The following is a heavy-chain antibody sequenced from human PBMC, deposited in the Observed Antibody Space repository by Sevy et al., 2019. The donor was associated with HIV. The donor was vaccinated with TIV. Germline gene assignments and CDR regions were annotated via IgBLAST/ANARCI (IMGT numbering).Heavy chain of an antibody. D-gene: IGHD3-3*01. Sequence: GGSLRLSCAASGFTFTYAWMSWVRQAPGKGLEWVGRIKSKTDGGTTDYAAPVKGRFTISTDESKNTLYLQMNSLKTEDTAVYYCTTDTGISDYDFWSGRDDTFDNWGQGTMVTVSS. V-gene: IGHV3-15*01. J-gene: IGHJ3*02. CDR2: IKSKTDGGTT. CDR1: GFTFTYAW. CDR3: TTDTGISDYDFWSGRDDTFDN.